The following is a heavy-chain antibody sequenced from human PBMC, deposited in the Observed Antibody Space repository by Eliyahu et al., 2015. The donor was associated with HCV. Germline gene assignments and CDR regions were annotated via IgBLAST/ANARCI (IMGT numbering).Heavy chain of an antibody. CDR3: ARSESMTEGWLDP. CDR2: IIPLLGVT. J-gene: IGHJ5*02. V-gene: IGHV1-69*02. Sequence: QVQVVQSGAELKKPGSSVKVSCEASGGPFTTNSVNWVRQAPGQGLEWMGRIIPLLGVTNYARKFQDRVTITADIFKGTTYMEINSLTSNDTAIYYCARSESMTEGWLDPWGQGTLVTVSS. CDR1: GGPFTTNS.